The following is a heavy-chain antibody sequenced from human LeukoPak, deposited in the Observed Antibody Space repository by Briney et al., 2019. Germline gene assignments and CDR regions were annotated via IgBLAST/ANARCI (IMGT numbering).Heavy chain of an antibody. CDR2: ISSSSSYI. CDR1: GFTFSSYS. CDR3: ARESSGDGYNYYFDY. J-gene: IGHJ4*02. D-gene: IGHD5-24*01. V-gene: IGHV3-21*01. Sequence: GGSLRFSCAASGFTFSSYSMNWVRQAPGKGLEWVSSISSSSSYIYYADSVKGRFTISRDNAKNSLYLQMNSLRAEDTAVYYCARESSGDGYNYYFDYWGQGTLVTVSS.